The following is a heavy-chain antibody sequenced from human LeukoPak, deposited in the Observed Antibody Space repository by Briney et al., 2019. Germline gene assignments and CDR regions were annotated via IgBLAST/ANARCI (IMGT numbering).Heavy chain of an antibody. V-gene: IGHV1-2*02. CDR1: GYTFTDYY. CDR3: ARPSSTDYV. Sequence: ASVKVSCKASGYTFTDYYYIHWVRQAPGQGLEWMGWRNPKSGDTNYEQQFQGRVTVTRDTSISTAYMELSRLKSVDTAVYYCARPSSTDYVRGQGTQVTVSS. D-gene: IGHD2-2*01. J-gene: IGHJ4*02. CDR2: RNPKSGDT.